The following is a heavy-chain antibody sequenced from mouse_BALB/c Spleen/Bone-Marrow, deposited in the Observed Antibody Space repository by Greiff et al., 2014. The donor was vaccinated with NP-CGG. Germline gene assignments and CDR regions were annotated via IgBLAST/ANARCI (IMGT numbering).Heavy chain of an antibody. CDR3: ARLFGTRDFDY. CDR2: IDPEIGNT. Sequence: VQLQQSGAELVRPGALVKLSCKAPGFNIKDYFMHWVKQRHEQGLEWIGWIDPEIGNTLYDPKFQGKASITADTSSNTAYLQLSSLTSEDTAVYYRARLFGTRDFDYWGQGTTLTVSS. J-gene: IGHJ2*01. CDR1: GFNIKDYF. V-gene: IGHV14-1*02. D-gene: IGHD4-1*01.